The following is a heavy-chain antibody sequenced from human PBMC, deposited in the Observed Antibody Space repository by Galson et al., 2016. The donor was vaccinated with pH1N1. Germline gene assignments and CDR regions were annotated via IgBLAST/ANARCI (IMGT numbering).Heavy chain of an antibody. CDR1: SNW. D-gene: IGHD4/OR15-4a*01. J-gene: IGHJ4*02. CDR3: ARGANDYGGMYFDY. V-gene: IGHV4-28*03. CDR2: IYYRGNT. Sequence: SNWIGWIRQPPGKGLEWIANIYYRGNTFYNPSLTSRVSLSVDTSKNQYSLRLSPVTAADTAVYYCARGANDYGGMYFDYWGQGNLVTVSS.